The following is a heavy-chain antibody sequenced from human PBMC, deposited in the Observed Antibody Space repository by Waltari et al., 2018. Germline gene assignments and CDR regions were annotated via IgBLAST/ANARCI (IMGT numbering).Heavy chain of an antibody. D-gene: IGHD6-19*01. CDR1: GYSFTNFG. CDR3: VAVAALNGDS. V-gene: IGHV5-51*01. J-gene: IGHJ4*02. Sequence: EVQLVQSGAEVKKPGESLKISCKASGYSFTNFGIGWVRQMLGRGLEWMGHVSPGDSEPGYRPSFEVQDSISASKSANAACLHWSSLKASDTAMYYCVAVAALNGDSGGQGTRVIV. CDR2: VSPGDSEP.